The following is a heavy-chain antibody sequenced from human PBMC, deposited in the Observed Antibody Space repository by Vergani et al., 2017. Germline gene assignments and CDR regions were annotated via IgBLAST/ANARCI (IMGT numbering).Heavy chain of an antibody. V-gene: IGHV1-18*01. D-gene: IGHD2-2*01. Sequence: QVQLVQSGDEVKKPGASVKVSCKTSGYSFINYGISWVRQAPGQGLEWLGWVSPYNGNTNYGQKIQGRVTMTTDTSTRTAYMQLRSLTFDDTAVYYCARDRPNIPPYCSSTSCTYRGWYFDLWGRGTLVTVSS. CDR2: VSPYNGNT. CDR3: ARDRPNIPPYCSSTSCTYRGWYFDL. J-gene: IGHJ2*01. CDR1: GYSFINYG.